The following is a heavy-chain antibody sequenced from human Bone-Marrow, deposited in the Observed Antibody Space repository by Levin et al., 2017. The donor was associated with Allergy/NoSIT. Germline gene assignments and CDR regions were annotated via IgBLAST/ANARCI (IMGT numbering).Heavy chain of an antibody. CDR2: ISSSGSTI. CDR1: GFTFSSYE. J-gene: IGHJ5*02. V-gene: IGHV3-48*03. D-gene: IGHD3-3*01. CDR3: ARDREKRYYDFWSGYYTGVGWFDP. Sequence: GGSLRLSCAASGFTFSSYEMNWVRQAPGKGLEWVSYISSSGSTIYYADSVKGRFTISRDNAKNSLYLQMNSLRAEDTAVYYCARDREKRYYDFWSGYYTGVGWFDPWGQGTLVTVSS.